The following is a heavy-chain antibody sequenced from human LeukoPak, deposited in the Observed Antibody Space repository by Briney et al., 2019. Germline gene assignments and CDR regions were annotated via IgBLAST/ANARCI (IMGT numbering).Heavy chain of an antibody. Sequence: ASVKVSCKTSGYPLTTYEINWVRQAAGQGLEWMGWVHPNSGNTAYAQKFQGRATMTRDTSISTTYMELSGLRSDDTAVYFCARGPRNDPWGQGTLVTVSS. V-gene: IGHV1-8*01. J-gene: IGHJ5*02. D-gene: IGHD1-14*01. CDR2: VHPNSGNT. CDR3: ARGPRNDP. CDR1: GYPLTTYE.